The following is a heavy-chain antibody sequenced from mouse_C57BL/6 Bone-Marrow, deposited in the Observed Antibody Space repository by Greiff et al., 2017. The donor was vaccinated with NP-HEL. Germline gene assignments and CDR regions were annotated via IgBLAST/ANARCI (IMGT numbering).Heavy chain of an antibody. V-gene: IGHV5-4*01. CDR3: ARLDYYDWNYAMDY. CDR1: GFTFSSYA. CDR2: ISDGGSYT. J-gene: IGHJ4*01. D-gene: IGHD2-4*01. Sequence: EVQLVESGGGLVKPGGSLKLSCAASGFTFSSYAMSWVRQTPEKRLEWVATISDGGSYTYYPDNVKGRFTISRDNAKNNLYLQMSHLKSEDTAMYYCARLDYYDWNYAMDYWGQGTSVTVSS.